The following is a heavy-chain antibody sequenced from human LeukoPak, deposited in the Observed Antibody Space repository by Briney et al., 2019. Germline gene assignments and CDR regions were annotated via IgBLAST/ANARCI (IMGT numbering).Heavy chain of an antibody. CDR3: ARDQHTSAYYYFDY. Sequence: ASVKVSCKASGYTFTGYYMYWVRQAPGQGLEWIGRIDPNSGDTNYAQKFQGRVTMTRDTSIGTVYMDLSSLRSDDTAVYYCARDQHTSAYYYFDYWGQGTLLTVSS. J-gene: IGHJ4*02. D-gene: IGHD3-22*01. V-gene: IGHV1-2*06. CDR2: IDPNSGDT. CDR1: GYTFTGYY.